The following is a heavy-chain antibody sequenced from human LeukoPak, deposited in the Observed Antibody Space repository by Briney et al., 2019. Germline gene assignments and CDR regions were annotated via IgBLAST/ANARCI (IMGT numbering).Heavy chain of an antibody. J-gene: IGHJ6*02. CDR3: ARDCGGDCYPSYYYGMDV. D-gene: IGHD2-21*02. CDR2: INPSGGST. CDR1: GYTFTSYY. Sequence: ASVKVSCKASGYTFTSYYMHWVRQAPGQGLEWMGIINPSGGSTSYAQKFQGRVTMTRDTSTSTVYMEQSSLRSEDTPVYYCARDCGGDCYPSYYYGMDVWRQGTTVTVSS. V-gene: IGHV1-46*01.